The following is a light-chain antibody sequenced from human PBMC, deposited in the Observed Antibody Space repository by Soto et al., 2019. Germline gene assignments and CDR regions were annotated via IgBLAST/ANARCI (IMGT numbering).Light chain of an antibody. CDR1: QSVSSSY. Sequence: EIVLTQSPGTLSLSPGERVTLSCRASQSVSSSYLAWYQQKPGQAPRLLIYGASSRATGIPDRFGGSGSGTDFTLTISRLEPEDFAVYYGHYHGSSFQTFGQGTKREIK. CDR3: HYHGSSFQT. J-gene: IGKJ2*01. CDR2: GAS. V-gene: IGKV3-20*01.